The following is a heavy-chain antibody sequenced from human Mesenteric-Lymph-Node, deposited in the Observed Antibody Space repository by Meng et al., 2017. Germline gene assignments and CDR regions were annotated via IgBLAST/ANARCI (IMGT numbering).Heavy chain of an antibody. D-gene: IGHD4-17*01. CDR3: ARDRQGRYGDSSPFDY. CDR1: GGTFSSYA. Sequence: QGQLVQAGAEVKKPGSSVKVSCKASGGTFSSYAISWVRQAPGQGLEWMGGIIPIFGTANYAQKFQGRVTITADESTSTAYMELSSLRSEDTAVYYCARDRQGRYGDSSPFDYWGQGTLVTVSS. CDR2: IIPIFGTA. J-gene: IGHJ4*02. V-gene: IGHV1-69*01.